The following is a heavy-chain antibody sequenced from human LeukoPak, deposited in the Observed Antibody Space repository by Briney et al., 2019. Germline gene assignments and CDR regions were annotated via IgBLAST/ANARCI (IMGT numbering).Heavy chain of an antibody. CDR2: IIPIFGTA. Sequence: SVKVSCKASGGTFSSYAISWVRQAPGQGLEWMGGIIPIFGTANYAQKFQGRVTITADESTSTAYMELSSLRSEDTAVYYCARDTMVRGDGADDAFDIWGQGTMVTVSS. CDR1: GGTFSSYA. V-gene: IGHV1-69*13. D-gene: IGHD3-10*01. J-gene: IGHJ3*02. CDR3: ARDTMVRGDGADDAFDI.